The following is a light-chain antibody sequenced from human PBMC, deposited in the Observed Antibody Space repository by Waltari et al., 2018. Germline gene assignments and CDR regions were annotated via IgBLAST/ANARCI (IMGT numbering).Light chain of an antibody. CDR3: SSYAGGSSLM. CDR2: EVT. Sequence: QSALTQPPSASGSLGQSITIPCTGIRTAVEGYAPVFSYHQHPGKAPKLLIYEVTKRPSGVPDRFSGSKSDNTASLAVSGLQAEDEADYYCSSYAGGSSLMFGGGTKLTVL. V-gene: IGLV2-8*01. CDR1: RTAVEGYAP. J-gene: IGLJ3*02.